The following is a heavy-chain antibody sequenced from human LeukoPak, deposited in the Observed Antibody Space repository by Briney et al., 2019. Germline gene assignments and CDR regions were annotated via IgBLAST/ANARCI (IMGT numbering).Heavy chain of an antibody. Sequence: GGSLRLSCAASGFTVSSNYMSWVRQAPGKGLEWVSVIYSGGSTYYADSVRGRFTISRDNSKNTLYLQMNSLKTEDTAVYYCTTELGMIDIWGQGTLVTVSS. CDR3: TTELGMIDI. J-gene: IGHJ4*02. D-gene: IGHD3-22*01. CDR1: GFTVSSNY. CDR2: IYSGGST. V-gene: IGHV3-53*01.